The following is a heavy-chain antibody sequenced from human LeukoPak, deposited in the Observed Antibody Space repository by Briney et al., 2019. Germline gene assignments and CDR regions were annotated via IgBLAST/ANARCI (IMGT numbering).Heavy chain of an antibody. V-gene: IGHV4-59*01. J-gene: IGHJ4*02. CDR1: GGSISSYY. D-gene: IGHD1-14*01. CDR2: IYYSGST. Sequence: PSETLSLTCTVSGGSISSYYWSWIRQPPGKGLEWIGYIYYSGSTNYNPSLKSRVTISVDTSKNQFSLKLSSVTAADTAVYYCARVSGVNGSPEAVDYWGQGTLVTVSS. CDR3: ARVSGVNGSPEAVDY.